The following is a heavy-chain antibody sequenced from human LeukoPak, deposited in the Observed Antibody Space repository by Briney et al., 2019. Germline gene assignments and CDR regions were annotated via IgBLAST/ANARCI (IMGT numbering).Heavy chain of an antibody. CDR2: IIPILGIA. CDR1: GYTFTSYG. V-gene: IGHV1-69*04. Sequence: SVKVSCKASGYTFTSYGISWVRQAPGQGLEWMGRIIPILGIANYAQKFQGRVTITADKSTSTAYMELSSLRSEDTAVYYCARGNSSSWVDYWGQGTLVTVSS. D-gene: IGHD6-6*01. CDR3: ARGNSSSWVDY. J-gene: IGHJ4*02.